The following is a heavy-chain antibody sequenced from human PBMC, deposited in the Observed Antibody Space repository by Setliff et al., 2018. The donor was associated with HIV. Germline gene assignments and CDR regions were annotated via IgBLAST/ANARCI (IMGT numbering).Heavy chain of an antibody. J-gene: IGHJ6*03. CDR1: GGSINRRTNY. CDR3: ARHVEYMVRGVITHYYYYYMDV. Sequence: SETLSLTCTVSGGSINRRTNYWGWIRQPPGKGLEWTGYIYNSGSTNYNPSLKSRVTISVDKSKNQFSLKLSSVTAADTAVYYCARHVEYMVRGVITHYYYYYMDVWGKGTTVTVSS. D-gene: IGHD3-10*01. V-gene: IGHV4-61*05. CDR2: IYNSGST.